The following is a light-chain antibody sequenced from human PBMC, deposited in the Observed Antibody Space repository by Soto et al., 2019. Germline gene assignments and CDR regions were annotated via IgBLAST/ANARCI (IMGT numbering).Light chain of an antibody. CDR2: AAS. Sequence: EIVLTQSPGTLTLSPGERATLSCRANQSVRSNYLAWYQQGPGQAPRLLIFAASSRATGIPDRFSGSGSGTDFTLTISRLEPEDFAVYYCQQYSTSPWTFGQGTKVDIK. CDR3: QQYSTSPWT. V-gene: IGKV3-20*01. CDR1: QSVRSNY. J-gene: IGKJ1*01.